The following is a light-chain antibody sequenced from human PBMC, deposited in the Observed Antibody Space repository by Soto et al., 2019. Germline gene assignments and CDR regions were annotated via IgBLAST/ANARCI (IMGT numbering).Light chain of an antibody. Sequence: QSALTQPASVSGSPGQSITISCTGTSSDVGAYKYVSWYQQHPGKAPKFMIYEVSNRPSGVSNRFSGSKSGNTASLTISGLQAEDEADYYCSSYTSSSTQVFGPGTKLTVL. CDR1: SSDVGAYKY. CDR3: SSYTSSSTQV. V-gene: IGLV2-14*01. J-gene: IGLJ1*01. CDR2: EVS.